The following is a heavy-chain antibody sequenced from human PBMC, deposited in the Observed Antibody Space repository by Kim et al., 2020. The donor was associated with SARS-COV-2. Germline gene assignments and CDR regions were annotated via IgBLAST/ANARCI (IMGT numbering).Heavy chain of an antibody. J-gene: IGHJ4*02. CDR3: IRDYIWRTYRYIDY. V-gene: IGHV1-2*02. D-gene: IGHD3-16*02. Sequence: ASVKVSCETSGYTFTDYYIYWVRQAPGQGLEWMGWINTNTGVTDYAQKFQGRVAMTRDTSIRTDYMELGRLQSDDTAVYYCIRDYIWRTYRYIDYWGQGTLVTVSS. CDR2: INTNTGVT. CDR1: GYTFTDYY.